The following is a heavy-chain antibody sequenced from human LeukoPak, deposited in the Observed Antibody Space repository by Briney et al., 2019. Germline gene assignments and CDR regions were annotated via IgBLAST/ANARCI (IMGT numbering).Heavy chain of an antibody. CDR1: GFTFSSYE. V-gene: IGHV3-48*03. D-gene: IGHD6-19*01. Sequence: GGSLRLSCAASGFTFSSYEMNWVRQAPGKGLEWVSYISSSGSTIYYADSVKGRFTISRDNAKNSLYLQMNSLRAEDTAVYYCARAPGAVAGMSAFDIWGQGTMVTVSS. CDR3: ARAPGAVAGMSAFDI. CDR2: ISSSGSTI. J-gene: IGHJ3*02.